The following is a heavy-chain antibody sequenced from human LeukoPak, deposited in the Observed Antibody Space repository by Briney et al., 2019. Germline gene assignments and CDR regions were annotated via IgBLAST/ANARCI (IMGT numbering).Heavy chain of an antibody. J-gene: IGHJ4*02. D-gene: IGHD1-26*01. CDR2: ISSSGGST. V-gene: IGHV3-23*01. CDR1: GFTFSSYA. CDR3: AKVVGATTRGYFDD. Sequence: GGSLRLSCAASGFTFSSYAVSWVRQAPGKGLEWVSTISSSGGSTYYADSVKGRFTISRDNSKNTLYLQMNSLRAEDTAVYYCAKVVGATTRGYFDDWGQGSLVTVSS.